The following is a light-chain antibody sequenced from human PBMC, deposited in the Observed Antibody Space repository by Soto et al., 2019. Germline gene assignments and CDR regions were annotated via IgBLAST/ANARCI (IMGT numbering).Light chain of an antibody. J-gene: IGKJ1*01. CDR2: RAS. Sequence: EIVLTQSPGTLSLSPGESAAISCRASQSVSSSYLAWYQQKPGQSPRLLIYRASTRATGIPDRFSGSGSGTDFTLTIARLEPEDFAVYYCHQYGSSPQMFGQGTKVDIK. CDR1: QSVSSSY. CDR3: HQYGSSPQM. V-gene: IGKV3-20*01.